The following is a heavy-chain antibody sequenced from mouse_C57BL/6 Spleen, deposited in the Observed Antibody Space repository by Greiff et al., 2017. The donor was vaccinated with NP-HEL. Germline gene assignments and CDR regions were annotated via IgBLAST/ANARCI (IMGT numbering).Heavy chain of an antibody. CDR3: ARGGWLVDAMDD. D-gene: IGHD2-3*01. CDR2: IDPNSGGT. Sequence: QVQLQQPGAELVKPGASVKLSCKASGYTFTSYWMHWVKQRPGRGLEWIGRIDPNSGGTKYNEKFKSKATLTVAKPSSPAYLQLSSLTSEYAAVYYCARGGWLVDAMDDWGQGTSVTVSS. J-gene: IGHJ4*01. CDR1: GYTFTSYW. V-gene: IGHV1-72*01.